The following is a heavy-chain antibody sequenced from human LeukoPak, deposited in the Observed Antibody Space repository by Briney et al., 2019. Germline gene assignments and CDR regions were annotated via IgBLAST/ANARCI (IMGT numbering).Heavy chain of an antibody. CDR1: GFTFSSYA. CDR3: GSTTAEGIVVVPAAISLDY. Sequence: GGSLRLSCAASGFTFSSYAMSWVRQAPGKGLEWVSAISGGGDSTYYADSVKGRFTISRDNSKNTLYLQMNSLRAEDTAIYYCGSTTAEGIVVVPAAISLDYWGQGTLVTVSS. CDR2: ISGGGDST. V-gene: IGHV3-23*01. D-gene: IGHD2-2*02. J-gene: IGHJ4*02.